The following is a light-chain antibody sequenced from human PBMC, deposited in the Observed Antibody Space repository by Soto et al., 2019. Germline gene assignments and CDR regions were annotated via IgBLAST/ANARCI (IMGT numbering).Light chain of an antibody. Sequence: DIQMTQSPSSLSASVGDEVTITCRASQTIMTYLNWYQLKPGKPPRLLIYAASSLQSGVPSRFSGSGSGTDFTLTISSLQPEDFATYYCHQYHNFPRMFGQGTKVDIK. CDR3: HQYHNFPRM. V-gene: IGKV1-39*01. CDR1: QTIMTY. CDR2: AAS. J-gene: IGKJ1*01.